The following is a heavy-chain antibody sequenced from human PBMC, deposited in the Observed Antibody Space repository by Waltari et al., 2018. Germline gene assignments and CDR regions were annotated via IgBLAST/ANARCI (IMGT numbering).Heavy chain of an antibody. V-gene: IGHV3-21*01. D-gene: IGHD2-15*01. CDR1: GFIFSSYD. CDR2: ISSSSDAT. Sequence: EVQLLESGGGLVKPGESLRLSCAASGFIFSSYDMNWVRQAPGKGLEWVSSISSSSDATYYADSVRGRFTISRDNTKNSVYLQTGSLRVDDTAVYYSASLGSDGRMDYWGQGALVTVSS. J-gene: IGHJ4*02. CDR3: ASLGSDGRMDY.